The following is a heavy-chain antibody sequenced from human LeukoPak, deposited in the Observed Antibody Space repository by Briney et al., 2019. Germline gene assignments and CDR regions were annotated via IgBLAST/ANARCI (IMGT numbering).Heavy chain of an antibody. D-gene: IGHD1-26*01. CDR1: GVSINSGAYY. J-gene: IGHJ4*02. CDR2: IYNSGSA. Sequence: SETLSLTCTVSGVSINSGAYYWTWIRQLPGKGLEYIGHIYNSGSAHYNPSLQSRLTISVDTSKRQFSLKLSSVTAADTAVYYCAREGMATISGDYWGQGTLVTVSS. CDR3: AREGMATISGDY. V-gene: IGHV4-30-4*01.